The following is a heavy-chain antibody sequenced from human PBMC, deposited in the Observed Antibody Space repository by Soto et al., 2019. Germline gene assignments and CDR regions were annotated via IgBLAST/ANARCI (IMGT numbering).Heavy chain of an antibody. D-gene: IGHD5-12*01. CDR2: IYYSGST. CDR3: ARLSGLWIVATTGLDY. J-gene: IGHJ4*02. Sequence: SETLSLTCTVSGGSISSSSYYWGWIRQPPGKGLEWIGSIYYSGSTYYNPSLKSRVTISVDTSKNQFSLKLSSVTAADTAVYYCARLSGLWIVATTGLDYWGQGTLVTVSS. V-gene: IGHV4-39*01. CDR1: GGSISSSSYY.